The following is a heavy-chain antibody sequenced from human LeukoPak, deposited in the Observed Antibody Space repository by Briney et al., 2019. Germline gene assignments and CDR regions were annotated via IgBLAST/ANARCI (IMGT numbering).Heavy chain of an antibody. D-gene: IGHD6-13*01. V-gene: IGHV1-69*01. CDR3: ARKVGYSSSWYLASWFDP. J-gene: IGHJ5*02. Sequence: GASVKVSCKASGGTFSSYAISWVRQAPGQGLEWMGGIIPIFGTANYAQKFQGRVTITADESTSTAYMELSSLRSEDTAVYYCARKVGYSSSWYLASWFDPWGQGTLVTVSS. CDR1: GGTFSSYA. CDR2: IIPIFGTA.